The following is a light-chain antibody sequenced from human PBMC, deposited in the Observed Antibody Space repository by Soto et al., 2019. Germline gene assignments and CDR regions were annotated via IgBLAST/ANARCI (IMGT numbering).Light chain of an antibody. Sequence: QSVLTQPPSASGSPGQSVTISCTGTSSDVGGYHYVSWYQQHPGKAPKLMIHEVTKRPSGVPDRFSGSKSGNTASLTVSGLQGEDEADYYCSSYAGSNNLVFGGGNKVTVL. CDR1: SSDVGGYHY. CDR2: EVT. V-gene: IGLV2-8*01. J-gene: IGLJ2*01. CDR3: SSYAGSNNLV.